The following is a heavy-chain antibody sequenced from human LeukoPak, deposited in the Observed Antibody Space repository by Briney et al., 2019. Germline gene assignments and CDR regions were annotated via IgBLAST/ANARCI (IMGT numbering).Heavy chain of an antibody. CDR2: IRQDGSEK. Sequence: GGSLRLSCAASGFTFSSYWMSWVRQAPGKGLEWVANIRQDGSEKYYVDSVKGRFTISRDNAKNSLYLQMNSLRAEDTAVYYCARGIEQWLFDYWGQGTLVTVSS. CDR3: ARGIEQWLFDY. J-gene: IGHJ4*02. CDR1: GFTFSSYW. D-gene: IGHD6-19*01. V-gene: IGHV3-7*01.